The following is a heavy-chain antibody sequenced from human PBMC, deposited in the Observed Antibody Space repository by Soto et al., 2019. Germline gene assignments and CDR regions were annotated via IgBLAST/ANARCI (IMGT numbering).Heavy chain of an antibody. J-gene: IGHJ6*02. D-gene: IGHD4-4*01. CDR1: GFTFSRYG. V-gene: IGHV3-33*01. Sequence: PGGSLRLSCAASGFTFSRYGMHWVRQAPGKGLEWVAVIWYDGSNKYYADSVKGRFTISRDNSKNTLYLQMNSLRAEDTAVYYCARDKSLRVTTKPYYYYYVMXVWGQGTTVXVSS. CDR2: IWYDGSNK. CDR3: ARDKSLRVTTKPYYYYYVMXV.